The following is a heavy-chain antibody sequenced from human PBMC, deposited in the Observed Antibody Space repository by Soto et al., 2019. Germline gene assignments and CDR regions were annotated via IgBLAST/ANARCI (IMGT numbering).Heavy chain of an antibody. Sequence: QVQLVESGGGVVQPGRSLRLSCAASGFTFSSYAMHWVRQAPGKGLEWVAVISYDGSNKYYADSVKGRFTISRDNSKNTLYLQMNSLRAEDTAVYYCARDRYSSGWYKGPPDYWGQGTLVTVSS. J-gene: IGHJ4*02. CDR1: GFTFSSYA. CDR2: ISYDGSNK. V-gene: IGHV3-30-3*01. D-gene: IGHD6-19*01. CDR3: ARDRYSSGWYKGPPDY.